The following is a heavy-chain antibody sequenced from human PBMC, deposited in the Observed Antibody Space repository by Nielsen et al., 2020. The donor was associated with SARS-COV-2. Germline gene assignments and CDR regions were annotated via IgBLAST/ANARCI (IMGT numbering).Heavy chain of an antibody. D-gene: IGHD3/OR15-3a*01. CDR1: GYSISSGYY. J-gene: IGHJ4*02. V-gene: IGHV4-38-2*02. Sequence: SETLSLTCTVSGYSISSGYYWGWIRQPPGKGLEWIGSICHSGSTYYNPSLKSRVTISVDTSKNQFSLKLSSVTAADTAVYYCARSADYYFDYWGQGTLVTVSS. CDR3: ARSADYYFDY. CDR2: ICHSGST.